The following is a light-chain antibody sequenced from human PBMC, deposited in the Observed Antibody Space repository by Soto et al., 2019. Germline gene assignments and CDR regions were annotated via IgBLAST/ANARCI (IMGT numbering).Light chain of an antibody. Sequence: SYELTQPPSVSVSPGQTATINCSGDKLGDKYACWYQHKPGQSPVLVIYQDNKRPSGIPERFSGSNSGNTATLTISGTQAMDEADYYCQAWDSSTGVFGGGTQLTVL. V-gene: IGLV3-1*01. J-gene: IGLJ2*01. CDR3: QAWDSSTGV. CDR2: QDN. CDR1: KLGDKY.